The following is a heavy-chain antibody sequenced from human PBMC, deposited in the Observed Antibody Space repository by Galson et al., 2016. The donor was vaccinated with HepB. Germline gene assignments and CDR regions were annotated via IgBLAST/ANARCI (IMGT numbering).Heavy chain of an antibody. CDR2: ISSSSSDI. D-gene: IGHD6-13*01. J-gene: IGHJ6*03. V-gene: IGHV3-21*01. CDR3: ARDLIAAAGRTFYYYYYYMDV. Sequence: APGKGLEWVSSISSSSSDIYYADSAKGRFTISRDNAKNSLYLQMNGLRAEDTAVYYCARDLIAAAGRTFYYYYYYMDVWGKGTTVTVSS.